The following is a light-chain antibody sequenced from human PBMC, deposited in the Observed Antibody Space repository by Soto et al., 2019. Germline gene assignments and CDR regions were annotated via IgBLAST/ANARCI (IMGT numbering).Light chain of an antibody. CDR1: ESIARH. V-gene: IGKV1-39*01. Sequence: DIQMTQSPSSLSASVGDRVTITCRARESIARHLNWYQQKPGKAPKLLIYAASSLQNGVPSRFRGGGPWTDFNLTISNLQPEDFATYYCQQGYSALSITCGQGTRLEIK. J-gene: IGKJ5*01. CDR3: QQGYSALSIT. CDR2: AAS.